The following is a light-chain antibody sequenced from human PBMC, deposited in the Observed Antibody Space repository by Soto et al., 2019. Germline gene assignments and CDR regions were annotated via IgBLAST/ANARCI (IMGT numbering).Light chain of an antibody. V-gene: IGKV3-11*01. CDR3: QQRSNWPPGYN. J-gene: IGKJ2*01. Sequence: EIVLTQSPGTLSVSLGYRSTLSCRASQIISCSYLAWYQQKPGQTPRLLIYDASNRATGIPARFSGSGSGTDFNLTISSLEPEDFAVYYCQQRSNWPPGYNFGQGTKVDIK. CDR1: QIISCSY. CDR2: DAS.